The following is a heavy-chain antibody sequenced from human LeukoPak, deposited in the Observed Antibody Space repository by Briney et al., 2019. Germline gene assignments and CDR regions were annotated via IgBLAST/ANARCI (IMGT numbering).Heavy chain of an antibody. Sequence: SETLSLTCVVSGGPFSLYFWSWIRQPPGKGLEWIGEINQSGSTKYNPSLKSRVTTSVDTSKKRLSLKLSSVTAADTAVYYCAFSQEMADAFDIWGPGTMVTVSS. CDR2: INQSGST. CDR3: AFSQEMADAFDI. D-gene: IGHD5-24*01. J-gene: IGHJ3*02. CDR1: GGPFSLYF. V-gene: IGHV4-34*01.